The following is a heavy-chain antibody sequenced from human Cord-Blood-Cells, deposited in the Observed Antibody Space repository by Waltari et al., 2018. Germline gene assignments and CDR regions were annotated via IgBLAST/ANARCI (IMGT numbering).Heavy chain of an antibody. Sequence: QVQLVESGGGVVQPGRSLRLSCAASGFTFSRYGLHWVRPAPGKGLEWVAVISYDGSNKYYADSVKGRFTIARDNSKNTLYLQMNSLRAEDTAVYYCAKEPTGYSSSWSFDYWGQGTLVTVSS. CDR3: AKEPTGYSSSWSFDY. CDR1: GFTFSRYG. D-gene: IGHD6-13*01. CDR2: ISYDGSNK. J-gene: IGHJ4*02. V-gene: IGHV3-30*18.